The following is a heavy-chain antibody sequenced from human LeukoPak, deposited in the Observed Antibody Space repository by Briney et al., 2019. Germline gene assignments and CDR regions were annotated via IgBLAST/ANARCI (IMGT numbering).Heavy chain of an antibody. CDR3: AGEKTTVTTFRYYYSGMDV. V-gene: IGHV4-34*01. CDR1: VGSFSGYY. J-gene: IGHJ6*02. D-gene: IGHD4-17*01. CDR2: INHSGST. Sequence: SETLSLTCAVYVGSFSGYYWNWIRQPPGKGLEWIGEINHSGSTNYNPSLKSRVTISVDTSKNQFSLKLTSVTAADTAVYFCAGEKTTVTTFRYYYSGMDVWGQGTTVTVSS.